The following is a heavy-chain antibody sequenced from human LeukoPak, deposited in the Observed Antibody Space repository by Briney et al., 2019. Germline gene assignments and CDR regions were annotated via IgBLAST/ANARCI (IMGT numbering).Heavy chain of an antibody. CDR2: INPTGGNT. V-gene: IGHV1-46*01. CDR3: ARDYYDSSGYYLYFDY. Sequence: ASVKVSCKASGYIFTSFYIHWVRQVPGQGLEWMGIINPTGGNTNYAQKFQERVTITRDMSTSTAYMELSSLRSEDTAVYYCARDYYDSSGYYLYFDYWGQGTLVTVSS. J-gene: IGHJ4*02. D-gene: IGHD3-22*01. CDR1: GYIFTSFY.